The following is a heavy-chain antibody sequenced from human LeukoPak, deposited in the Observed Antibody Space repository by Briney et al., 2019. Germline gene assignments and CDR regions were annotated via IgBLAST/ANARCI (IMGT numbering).Heavy chain of an antibody. J-gene: IGHJ3*02. CDR1: GYSFTTYW. CDR3: ASPRVGATAFDI. V-gene: IGHV5-51*01. Sequence: GESLKISCKGSGYSFTTYWIGWVRQMPGKGLEYMGIINPGDSDTRYSPSFQGQVTISVDKSISTAYLQWSSLKASDTALYYCASPRVGATAFDIWGQGTMVTVSP. D-gene: IGHD1-26*01. CDR2: INPGDSDT.